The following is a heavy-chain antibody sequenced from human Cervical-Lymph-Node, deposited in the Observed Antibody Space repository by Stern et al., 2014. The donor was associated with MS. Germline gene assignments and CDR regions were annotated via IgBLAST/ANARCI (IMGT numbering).Heavy chain of an antibody. CDR1: GGSISSGGYY. CDR3: ARDLGYSYGTDYYGMDV. J-gene: IGHJ6*02. Sequence: VQLAESGPGLVKPSQTLSLTCTVSGGSISSGGYYWSWIRQHPGKALEWIGHIYSSGSTDYNPSLKSRVTISVATSKNQFSLKLSSVTAADTAVYYCARDLGYSYGTDYYGMDVWGQGTTVTVSS. V-gene: IGHV4-31*03. CDR2: IYSSGST. D-gene: IGHD5-18*01.